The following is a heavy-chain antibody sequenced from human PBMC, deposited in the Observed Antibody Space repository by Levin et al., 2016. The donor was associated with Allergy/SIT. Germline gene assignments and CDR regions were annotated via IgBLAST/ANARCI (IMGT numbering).Heavy chain of an antibody. V-gene: IGHV5-51*01. Sequence: VRQMPGKGLQWMGIIFPGDSDTRYSPSFHGQVAISADKSITTAYLQWSSLEPSDTAMYYCVRLRGGYSGYFEFWGQGTPVTVSS. CDR3: VRLRGGYSGYFEF. J-gene: IGHJ4*02. D-gene: IGHD5-12*01. CDR2: IFPGDSDT.